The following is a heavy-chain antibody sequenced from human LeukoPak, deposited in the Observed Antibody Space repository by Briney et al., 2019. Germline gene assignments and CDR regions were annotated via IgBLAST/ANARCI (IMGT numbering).Heavy chain of an antibody. CDR3: ARAETAIWNDY. V-gene: IGHV4-59*01. D-gene: IGHD2-21*02. J-gene: IGHJ4*02. Sequence: SETLSLTCTVSGGSISSYYWSWIRQPPGKGLEWIGYIYYSGSTNYNPSLKSRVTISVDTSKNQFSLKLSSVTAADTAVYYCARAETAIWNDYWGQGTLVTVSS. CDR1: GGSISSYY. CDR2: IYYSGST.